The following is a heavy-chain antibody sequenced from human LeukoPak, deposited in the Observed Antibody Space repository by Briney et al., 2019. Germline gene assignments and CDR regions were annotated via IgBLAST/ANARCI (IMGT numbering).Heavy chain of an antibody. CDR1: GGSISSYY. J-gene: IGHJ4*02. Sequence: SETLSLTCTVSGGSISSYYWSWIRQPAGKGLEWIGRIYTSGSTNYNPSLKSRVTMSVDASKNQFSLKLSSVTAADTAVYYCARVSRYFDWFDYWGQGTLVTVSS. CDR2: IYTSGST. CDR3: ARVSRYFDWFDY. V-gene: IGHV4-4*07. D-gene: IGHD3-9*01.